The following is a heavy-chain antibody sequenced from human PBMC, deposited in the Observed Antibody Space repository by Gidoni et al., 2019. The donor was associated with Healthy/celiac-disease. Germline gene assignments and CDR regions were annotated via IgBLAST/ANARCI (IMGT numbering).Heavy chain of an antibody. V-gene: IGHV4-59*01. CDR3: ARDLSKDGSGRRSWFDP. Sequence: QVQLQESGPGLVKPSETLSLTCSGPGGSISSYYWSWIRQPPGKGLEWIGYIYYSGSTNYNPSLKSRVTISVDTSKNQFSLKLSSVTAADTAVYYCARDLSKDGSGRRSWFDPWGQGTLVTVSS. CDR2: IYYSGST. D-gene: IGHD3-10*01. CDR1: GGSISSYY. J-gene: IGHJ5*02.